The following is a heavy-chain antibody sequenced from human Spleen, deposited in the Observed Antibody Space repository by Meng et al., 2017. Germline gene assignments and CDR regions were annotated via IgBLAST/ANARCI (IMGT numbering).Heavy chain of an antibody. Sequence: QVHLPQSGPEVKKPGASVTVSCKASGYTFGSYGICWVRQAPGQGLVWMGWFVNYVDTYPAPKFQGRVTMTTDTHTNTAFMELRSLTSDDTAVYYCASGTPGRSYCDYWGQGTLVTVSS. V-gene: IGHV1-18*01. CDR2: FVNYVDT. CDR3: ASGTPGRSYCDY. D-gene: IGHD2-15*01. J-gene: IGHJ4*02. CDR1: GYTFGSYG.